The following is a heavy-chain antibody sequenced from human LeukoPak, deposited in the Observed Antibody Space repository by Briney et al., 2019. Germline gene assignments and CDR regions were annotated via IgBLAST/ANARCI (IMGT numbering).Heavy chain of an antibody. J-gene: IGHJ4*02. V-gene: IGHV4-34*01. CDR2: INHSGST. D-gene: IGHD4-17*01. Sequence: KASETLSLTRAVYGGSFSGYYWSWIRQPPGKGLEWIGEINHSGSTNYNPSLKSRVTISVDTSKNQFSLKLSSVTAADTAVYYCARTTYGSFDYWGQGTLVTVSS. CDR1: GGSFSGYY. CDR3: ARTTYGSFDY.